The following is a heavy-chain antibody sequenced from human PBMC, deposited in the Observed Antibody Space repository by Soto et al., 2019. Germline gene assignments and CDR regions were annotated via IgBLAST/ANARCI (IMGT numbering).Heavy chain of an antibody. CDR1: GYTFTSYY. J-gene: IGHJ4*02. D-gene: IGHD2-21*01. CDR3: ARTRAYCGGDCYTPGDY. V-gene: IGHV1-46*03. Sequence: QVQLVQSGAEVKKPGASVKVSCKASGYTFTSYYMHWVRQAPGQGLEWMGIINPSGGSTSYAQKFQGRVTMTRDTFTSTVYMELSSLRSEDPAVDYCARTRAYCGGDCYTPGDYWGQGTLVTVSS. CDR2: INPSGGST.